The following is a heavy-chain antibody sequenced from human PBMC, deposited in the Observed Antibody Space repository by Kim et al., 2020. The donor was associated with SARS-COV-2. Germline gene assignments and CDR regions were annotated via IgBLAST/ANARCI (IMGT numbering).Heavy chain of an antibody. CDR3: ASTPRLHLLKS. Sequence: GGSLRLSCAASGFTFSNAAMHWVRQAPGKGLEWVARITYDAGNEKKEDSVTGRFTISRDNANNTQTLQMQMMRLEDTDTYYCASTPRLHLLKSWGQGTLV. D-gene: IGHD2-15*01. CDR1: GFTFSNAA. J-gene: IGHJ1*01. CDR2: ITYDAGNE. V-gene: IGHV3-30*04.